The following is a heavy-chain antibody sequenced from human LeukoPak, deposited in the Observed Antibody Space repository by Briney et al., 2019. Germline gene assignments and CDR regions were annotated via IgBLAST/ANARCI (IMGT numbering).Heavy chain of an antibody. V-gene: IGHV3-66*02. CDR1: GFTVSDNY. CDR2: IYSGGGI. D-gene: IGHD5-18*01. J-gene: IGHJ4*02. CDR3: AREGHSYGPFDY. Sequence: GGSLRLSCAASGFTVSDNYMNWVRQAPGKGLEWVSVIYSGGGIYYADSVKGRFTISRDNSKNTVYLQMNSLRPEVTAVYYCAREGHSYGPFDYWGQGALVTVSS.